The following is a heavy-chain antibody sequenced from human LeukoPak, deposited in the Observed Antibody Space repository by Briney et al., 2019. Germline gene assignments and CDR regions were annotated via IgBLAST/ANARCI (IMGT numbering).Heavy chain of an antibody. J-gene: IGHJ5*02. CDR3: AKEAVRGRRRFLEWLLHNWFDP. Sequence: GRSLRLSCAASGFTFSSYAMHWVRQAPGRGLEWVAVISYDGSNKYYADSVKGRFTISRDNSKNTLYLQMNGLRAEDAAVYYCAKEAVRGRRRFLEWLLHNWFDPWGQGTLVTVSS. V-gene: IGHV3-30*04. D-gene: IGHD3-3*01. CDR1: GFTFSSYA. CDR2: ISYDGSNK.